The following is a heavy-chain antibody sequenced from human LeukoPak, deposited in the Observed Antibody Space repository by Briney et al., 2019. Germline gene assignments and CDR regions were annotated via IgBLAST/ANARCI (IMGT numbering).Heavy chain of an antibody. CDR1: AGSTTNYY. D-gene: IGHD5-24*01. CDR2: VSYSGRT. CDR3: ARPGRQDAYNGHYWYFDL. V-gene: IGHV4-59*01. J-gene: IGHJ2*01. Sequence: SETMSLTCTVYAGSTTNYYWNWIRQPPGKDLEWIGCVSYSGRTHYRSALKTRVTIPVDTSKNQFSLNLRSVTAADTAVYYCARPGRQDAYNGHYWYFDLWGRGTLVTVSS.